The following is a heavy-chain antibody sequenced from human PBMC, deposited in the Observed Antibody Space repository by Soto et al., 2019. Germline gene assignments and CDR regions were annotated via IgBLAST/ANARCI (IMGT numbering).Heavy chain of an antibody. CDR3: AKHYDSSGYYINY. Sequence: GGSLRLSCAASEFTFGNYAMSWVRQAPGKGLEWVSAISGSGSSTYYADSVKGRFTISRDNSKSTLYLQMTSLRAEDTAVYYCAKHYDSSGYYINYWGQGTLATVSS. J-gene: IGHJ4*02. D-gene: IGHD3-22*01. V-gene: IGHV3-23*01. CDR2: ISGSGSST. CDR1: EFTFGNYA.